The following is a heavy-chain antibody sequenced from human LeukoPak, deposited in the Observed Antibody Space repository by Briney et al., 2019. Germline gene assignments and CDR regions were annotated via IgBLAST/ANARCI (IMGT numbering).Heavy chain of an antibody. D-gene: IGHD4-17*01. J-gene: IGHJ6*03. CDR1: GFTVSSNY. V-gene: IGHV3-53*01. Sequence: PGGSLRLSCAASGFTVSSNYMSWVRQAPGKGLEWVSVIYSGGSTYYADSVEGRFTISRDNSKNTLYLQMNSLRAEDTAVYYCATGREDNDYGDYYYYYYMDVWGKGTTVTVSS. CDR2: IYSGGST. CDR3: ATGREDNDYGDYYYYYYMDV.